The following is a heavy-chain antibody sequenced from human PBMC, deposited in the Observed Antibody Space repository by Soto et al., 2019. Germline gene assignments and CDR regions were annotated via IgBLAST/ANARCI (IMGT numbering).Heavy chain of an antibody. CDR2: ISSSSSTI. CDR1: GFTFSSYS. Sequence: XVSLRLSCAASGFTFSSYSMNWVRQAPGKGLEWVSYISSSSSTIYYADSVKGRFTISRDNAKNSLYLQMNSLRDEDTAVYYCARVYKPLTQIVVVITVDYWGQGTLVTVSS. CDR3: ARVYKPLTQIVVVITVDY. J-gene: IGHJ4*02. D-gene: IGHD3-22*01. V-gene: IGHV3-48*02.